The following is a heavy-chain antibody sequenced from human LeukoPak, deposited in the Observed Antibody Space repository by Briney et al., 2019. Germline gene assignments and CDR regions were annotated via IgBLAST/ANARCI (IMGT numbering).Heavy chain of an antibody. CDR1: GFTFSSYS. Sequence: GGSLRLSSAASGFTFSSYSMNWVRPAPGKGLEWGSSISSSSSYIYYADSVKGRFTISRDNAKNSLYLKMNSLRAEDTAVYYCARELPPYYDILTGPHGYWGQGTLVTVSS. D-gene: IGHD3-9*01. J-gene: IGHJ4*02. CDR2: ISSSSSYI. V-gene: IGHV3-21*01. CDR3: ARELPPYYDILTGPHGY.